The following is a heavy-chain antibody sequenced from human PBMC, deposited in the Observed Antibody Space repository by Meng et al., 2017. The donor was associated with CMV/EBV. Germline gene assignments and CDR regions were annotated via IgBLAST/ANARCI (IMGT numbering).Heavy chain of an antibody. CDR3: ASGYSSSWTSGYFDY. V-gene: IGHV3-48*03. CDR2: ISSSGSTI. Sequence: GGSLRLSCAASGFTFSSYEMNWVRQAPGKGLEWVSYISSSGSTIYYADSVKGRFTISRDNAKNSLYLQMNSLRAEDTAVYYCASGYSSSWTSGYFDYWGQGTLVTVSS. CDR1: GFTFSSYE. J-gene: IGHJ4*02. D-gene: IGHD6-13*01.